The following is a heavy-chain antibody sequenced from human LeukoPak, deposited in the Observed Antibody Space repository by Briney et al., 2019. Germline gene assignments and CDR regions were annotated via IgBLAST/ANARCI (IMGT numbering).Heavy chain of an antibody. CDR2: INHSGST. CDR1: GFTFSNYA. Sequence: GSLRLSCTASGFTFSNYAMSWVRQPPGKGLEWIGEINHSGSTNYNPSLKSRVTISVDTSKNQFSLKLSSVTAADTAVYYCARGRGYCSGGSCYGDYWGQGTLVTVSS. V-gene: IGHV4-34*01. CDR3: ARGRGYCSGGSCYGDY. J-gene: IGHJ4*02. D-gene: IGHD2-15*01.